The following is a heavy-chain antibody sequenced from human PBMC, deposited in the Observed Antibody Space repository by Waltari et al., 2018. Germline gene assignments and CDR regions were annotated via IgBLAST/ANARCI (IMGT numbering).Heavy chain of an antibody. CDR3: VRGRGSSDY. CDR1: GFSFSTYG. D-gene: IGHD2-2*01. CDR2: IGSDGSNI. Sequence: QVQLVESGGGVVQPGRSLRLPCAASGFSFSTYGMHWFRPAPGEGREWVAVIGSDGSNIHYADFVKDRFTISRDNTRNTLYLQMNRLRTEDTAMYYCVRGRGSSDYWGQGTLVSVSS. J-gene: IGHJ4*02. V-gene: IGHV3-33*01.